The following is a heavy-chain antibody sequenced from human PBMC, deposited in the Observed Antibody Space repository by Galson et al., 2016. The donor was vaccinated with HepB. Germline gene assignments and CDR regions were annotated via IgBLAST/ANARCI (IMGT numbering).Heavy chain of an antibody. V-gene: IGHV3-7*01. J-gene: IGHJ4*02. CDR2: IIRHEPDT. D-gene: IGHD4-11*01. CDR3: ARDNDYKIDF. CDR1: GFIFSDYM. Sequence: SLRLSCAASGFIFSDYMMTWVRQAPGKGLEWVTSIIRHEPDTYYVDSVRARFTISRDNAKNSLYLQMNNLRAEDTAVYYCARDNDYKIDFWGQGTLVTVSS.